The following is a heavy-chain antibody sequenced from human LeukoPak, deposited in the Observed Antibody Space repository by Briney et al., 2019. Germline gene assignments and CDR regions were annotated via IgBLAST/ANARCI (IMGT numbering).Heavy chain of an antibody. J-gene: IGHJ3*02. CDR3: AKDVEKYSGSYLGVFEI. D-gene: IGHD1-26*01. CDR2: ISSSGSTI. CDR1: GFTFSDYY. Sequence: PGGSLRLSCAASGFTFSDYYMSWIRQAPGKGLEWVSYISSSGSTIYYADSVKGRFTISRDNAKNSLYLQMNSLRAEDTAVYYCAKDVEKYSGSYLGVFEIWGQETMVTVSS. V-gene: IGHV3-11*01.